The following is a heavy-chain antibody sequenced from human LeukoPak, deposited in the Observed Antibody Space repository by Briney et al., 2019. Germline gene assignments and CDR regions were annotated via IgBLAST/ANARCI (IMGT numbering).Heavy chain of an antibody. V-gene: IGHV3-23*01. Sequence: GGSLRLSCAASGFTFSSYAMSWVRQAPGKGLEWVSAISGSGGSTYYADSVKGRFTISRDNAKNSLYLQMNSLRAEDTAVYYCARFRLTVTTYAHLDYWGQGTLVTVSS. CDR2: ISGSGGST. CDR3: ARFRLTVTTYAHLDY. J-gene: IGHJ4*02. CDR1: GFTFSSYA. D-gene: IGHD4-17*01.